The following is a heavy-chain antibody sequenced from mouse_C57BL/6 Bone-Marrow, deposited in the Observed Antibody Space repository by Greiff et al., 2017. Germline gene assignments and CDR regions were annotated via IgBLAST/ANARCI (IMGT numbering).Heavy chain of an antibody. V-gene: IGHV1-82*01. CDR1: GYAFSSSW. J-gene: IGHJ3*01. Sequence: QVQLQQSGPELVKPGASVKISCKASGYAFSSSWMNWVKQRPGKGLEWIGRIYPGDGDTNYNGKFKGKATLTADKSSSTAYMQLSSLTSEDSAVYFCARTRNYYGSSSAYWGQGTLVTVSA. CDR3: ARTRNYYGSSSAY. CDR2: IYPGDGDT. D-gene: IGHD1-1*01.